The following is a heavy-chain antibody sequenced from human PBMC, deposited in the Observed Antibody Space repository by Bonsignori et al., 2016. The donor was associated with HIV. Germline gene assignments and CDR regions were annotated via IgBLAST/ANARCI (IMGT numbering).Heavy chain of an antibody. V-gene: IGHV4-61*02. D-gene: IGHD3-10*01. J-gene: IGHJ3*02. CDR2: IYSSGII. CDR3: ARDRSYCFYSSCYNAFDM. Sequence: SETLSLTCTVSGGSISGDSYYWSWIRQPAGKGLEWIGRIYSSGIIDYSPSLKNRVAISVDTSKNQFSLDLTSVTAADTAVYYCARDRSYCFYSSCYNAFDMWGQGTMVTVSS. CDR1: GGSISGDSYY.